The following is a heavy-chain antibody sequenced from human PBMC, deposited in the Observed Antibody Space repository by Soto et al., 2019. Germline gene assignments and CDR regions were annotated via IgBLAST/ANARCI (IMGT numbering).Heavy chain of an antibody. V-gene: IGHV4-39*01. J-gene: IGHJ6*02. CDR3: ASHSHYYGSGSSAYYYYYYGMDV. Sequence: SENLSLTCTVSGGSISSSSYYWGWIRQPPGKGQKWIGSIYYSGSTYYNPSLKSRVTISVDTSKNHFSLMLSSVTAADTAVYYCASHSHYYGSGSSAYYYYYYGMDVWGQGTTVT. CDR1: GGSISSSSYY. D-gene: IGHD3-10*01. CDR2: IYYSGST.